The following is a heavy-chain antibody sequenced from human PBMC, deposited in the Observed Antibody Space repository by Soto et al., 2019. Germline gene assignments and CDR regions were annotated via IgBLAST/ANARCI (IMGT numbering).Heavy chain of an antibody. CDR3: AAPNSSSWYGEYYYYGMDV. D-gene: IGHD6-13*01. CDR2: IVVGSGNT. V-gene: IGHV1-58*01. Sequence: SVKVSCKASGLTFTSSAVQWVRQARGQRLEWIGWIVVGSGNTNYAQKFQERVTITRDMSTSTAYMELSSLRSEDTAVYYCAAPNSSSWYGEYYYYGMDVWGQGTTVTVSS. J-gene: IGHJ6*01. CDR1: GLTFTSSA.